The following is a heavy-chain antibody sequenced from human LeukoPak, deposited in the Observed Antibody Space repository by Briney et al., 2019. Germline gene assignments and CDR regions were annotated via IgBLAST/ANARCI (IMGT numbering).Heavy chain of an antibody. V-gene: IGHV4-34*01. CDR3: ARRRQWLSRGFD. CDR2: INHSGST. Sequence: SETLSLTCAVYGGSFSGYYWSWIRQPPGKGLEWIGEINHSGSTNYNPSLKSRVTISVDTSKNQFSLKLSSVTAADTAVYYCARRRQWLSRGFDWGQGTLVTVSS. CDR1: GGSFSGYY. D-gene: IGHD6-19*01. J-gene: IGHJ4*02.